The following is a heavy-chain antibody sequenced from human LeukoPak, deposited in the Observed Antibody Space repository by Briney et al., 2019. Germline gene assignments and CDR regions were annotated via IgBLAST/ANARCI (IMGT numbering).Heavy chain of an antibody. CDR3: ARGPPEYCSGGSCYSGRNWFDP. CDR2: INPNSGGA. D-gene: IGHD2-15*01. CDR1: GYTFTSYY. V-gene: IGHV1-2*02. J-gene: IGHJ5*02. Sequence: ASVKVSCKASGYTFTSYYMHWVRQAPGQGLEWMGWINPNSGGADYAQKFQGRVTMTRDTSISTAYMALSRLTSDDTAVYYCARGPPEYCSGGSCYSGRNWFDPWGQGTLVTVSS.